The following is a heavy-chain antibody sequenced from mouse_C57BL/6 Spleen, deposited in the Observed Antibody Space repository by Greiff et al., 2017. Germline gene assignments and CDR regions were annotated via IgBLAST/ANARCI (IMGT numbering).Heavy chain of an antibody. CDR3: VKIKESYYYGSDAD. J-gene: IGHJ3*01. Sequence: QVQLQQSGPELVRPGVSVKISCKGSGYTFTDYAMHCVKQSHAKSLAWIGVISTYYGDASYNQKCKNKATMTLDKSSSTAYMELARLTSEDSAVYYLVKIKESYYYGSDADWGQVTLVTVSA. V-gene: IGHV1-67*01. CDR1: GYTFTDYA. CDR2: ISTYYGDA. D-gene: IGHD1-1*01.